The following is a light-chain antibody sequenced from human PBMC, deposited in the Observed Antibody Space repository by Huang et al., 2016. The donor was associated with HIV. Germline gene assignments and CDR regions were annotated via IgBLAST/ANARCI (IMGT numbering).Light chain of an antibody. J-gene: IGKJ2*01. V-gene: IGKV1-39*01. Sequence: DIRMTQSPSSLSASVGDRFTITCRASQTMSSYLNWYQQKPGKAPKLLIYAASSLQSGVPSRFSGSGSGTHFTLSISSLQPEDFATYYCQQGYNTPYTFGQGTKVEIK. CDR1: QTMSSY. CDR3: QQGYNTPYT. CDR2: AAS.